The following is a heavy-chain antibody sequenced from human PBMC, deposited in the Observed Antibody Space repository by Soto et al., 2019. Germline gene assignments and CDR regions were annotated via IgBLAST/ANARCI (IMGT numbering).Heavy chain of an antibody. D-gene: IGHD1-26*01. V-gene: IGHV3-74*01. CDR1: GFTFSTYY. J-gene: IGHJ6*02. Sequence: EVQLVESGGGLVQPGGSLRLSCAASGFTFSTYYMHWVRQAPGKGLVWVSRISSDGSSTSYADSVKGRLTISRDNAKNTLYLQMNSLRAEDTAVYYCTKGVVGATPYGMDVWGQGTTVTVSS. CDR2: ISSDGSST. CDR3: TKGVVGATPYGMDV.